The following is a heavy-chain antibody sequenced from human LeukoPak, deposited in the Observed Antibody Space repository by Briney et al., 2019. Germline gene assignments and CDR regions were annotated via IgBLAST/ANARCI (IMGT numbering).Heavy chain of an antibody. CDR3: AKDPAITYCSSTGCFSYYFDY. J-gene: IGHJ4*02. CDR2: ISYDGSNK. Sequence: PGRSLRLSCAASGFTFSSYGMHWVRRAPGKGLEWVAVISYDGSNKYYADSVKGRFTISRDNSKNTLYLQMNSLRAEDTAVYYCAKDPAITYCSSTGCFSYYFDYWGQGTLVTVSS. V-gene: IGHV3-30*18. CDR1: GFTFSSYG. D-gene: IGHD2-2*01.